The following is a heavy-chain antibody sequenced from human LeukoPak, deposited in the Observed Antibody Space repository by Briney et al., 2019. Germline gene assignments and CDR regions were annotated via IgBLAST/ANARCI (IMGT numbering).Heavy chain of an antibody. D-gene: IGHD2-15*01. Sequence: SETLSLTCTVSGGSISSYYWTWLRQPPGKGLEWIGYIYYSGSTNYNPSLKSRVTISVDTSKNQFSLKLTSVTAADTAVYYCARVGGGSRSGAFDIWGQGTMVTVSS. CDR3: ARVGGGSRSGAFDI. CDR1: GGSISSYY. J-gene: IGHJ3*02. CDR2: IYYSGST. V-gene: IGHV4-59*12.